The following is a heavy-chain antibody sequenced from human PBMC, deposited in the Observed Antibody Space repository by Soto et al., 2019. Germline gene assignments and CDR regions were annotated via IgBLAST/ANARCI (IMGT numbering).Heavy chain of an antibody. D-gene: IGHD3-10*01. CDR3: AKDRRDYYGAGGADYFQH. CDR2: IWFDGTNK. V-gene: IGHV3-33*06. J-gene: IGHJ1*01. Sequence: QVQLVESGGGMVQPGRSLRLSCAASGFTFSSYGMHWVRQAPGKGLERVAVIWFDGTNKYYADSVKGRFSISRDNSKNTLFLQMNSLSAEDTAVYYCAKDRRDYYGAGGADYFQHWGQGTLVTVSS. CDR1: GFTFSSYG.